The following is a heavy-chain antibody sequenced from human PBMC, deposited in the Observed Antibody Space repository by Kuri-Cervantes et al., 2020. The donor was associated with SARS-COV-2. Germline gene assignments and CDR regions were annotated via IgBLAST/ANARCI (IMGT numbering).Heavy chain of an antibody. CDR1: GGSFSGYY. J-gene: IGHJ4*02. CDR2: INHSGST. D-gene: IGHD6-19*01. CDR3: ARDRRYGAVAGTGDY. V-gene: IGHV4-34*01. Sequence: SETLSLTCAVYGGSFSGYYWSWIRQPPGKGLEWIGEINHSGSTNYNPSLKSRVTISVDTSKNQFSLKLSSVTAADTAVYYCARDRRYGAVAGTGDYWGQGTLVTVFS.